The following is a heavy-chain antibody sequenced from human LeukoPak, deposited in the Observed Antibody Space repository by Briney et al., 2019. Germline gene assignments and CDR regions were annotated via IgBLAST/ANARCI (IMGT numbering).Heavy chain of an antibody. CDR2: VYYSGST. J-gene: IGHJ3*02. V-gene: IGHV4-59*08. CDR3: ARPVYTYAPGSPFDI. D-gene: IGHD5-18*01. CDR1: GGSINNYY. Sequence: SETLSLTCTVSGGSINNYYWSWIRQPPGKGLEWIGYVYYSGSTNYNPSLKSRVTISLDTSKNQFSLKLSSVTAADTAVYYCARPVYTYAPGSPFDIWGQGTMVTVSS.